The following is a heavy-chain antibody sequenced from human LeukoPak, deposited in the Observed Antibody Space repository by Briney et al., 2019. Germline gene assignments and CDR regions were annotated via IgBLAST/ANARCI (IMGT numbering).Heavy chain of an antibody. CDR1: GGSISSYY. CDR3: ARELPGDYYYYMDV. V-gene: IGHV4-59*12. J-gene: IGHJ6*03. CDR2: IYYSGST. Sequence: SETLSLTCTVSGGSISSYYWSWIRQPPGKGLEWIGYIYYSGSTNYNPSLKSRVTISVDTSKNQFSLKLSSVTAADTAVYYCARELPGDYYYYMDVWGKGTTVTVSS. D-gene: IGHD2-15*01.